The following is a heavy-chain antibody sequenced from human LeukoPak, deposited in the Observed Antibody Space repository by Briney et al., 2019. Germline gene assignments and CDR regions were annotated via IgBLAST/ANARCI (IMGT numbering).Heavy chain of an antibody. CDR2: INPNSGGT. D-gene: IGHD3-22*01. CDR3: ARDESYDSSGYYNY. J-gene: IGHJ4*02. Sequence: ASVKVSCKASGYTFTSYGISWVRQAPGQGLEWMGRINPNSGGTNYAQKFRGRVTMTRDTSISTAYMELSRLGSDDTAVYYCARDESYDSSGYYNYWGQGTLVTVSS. V-gene: IGHV1-2*06. CDR1: GYTFTSYG.